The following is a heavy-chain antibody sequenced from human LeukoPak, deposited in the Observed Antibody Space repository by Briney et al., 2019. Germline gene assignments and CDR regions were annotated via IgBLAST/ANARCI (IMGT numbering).Heavy chain of an antibody. CDR3: ARQGRWLQLFDY. V-gene: IGHV4-39*01. CDR1: GSSITSVSHY. D-gene: IGHD5-24*01. CDR2: IYYTGST. Sequence: SETLSLTCTISGSSITSVSHYWGWIRQPPGKGLEWIGDIYYTGSTYYSPSLRSRVTMSVHTSKNQFSLKLSSVTAADTAVYYCARQGRWLQLFDYWGQGTLVTVSS. J-gene: IGHJ4*02.